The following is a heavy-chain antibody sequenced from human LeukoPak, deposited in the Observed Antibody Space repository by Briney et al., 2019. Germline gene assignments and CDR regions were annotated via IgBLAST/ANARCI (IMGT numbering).Heavy chain of an antibody. V-gene: IGHV3-48*01. CDR3: ARDGLDYGDYEGGDY. J-gene: IGHJ4*02. D-gene: IGHD4-17*01. CDR1: GFTFSSYS. CDR2: ISSSSTI. Sequence: GGSLRLSCAASGFTFSSYSMNWVRQAPGKGLEWVSYISSSSTIYYADSVKGRFTISRDNAKNSLYLQMNSLRAEDTAVYYCARDGLDYGDYEGGDYWGQGTLVTVSS.